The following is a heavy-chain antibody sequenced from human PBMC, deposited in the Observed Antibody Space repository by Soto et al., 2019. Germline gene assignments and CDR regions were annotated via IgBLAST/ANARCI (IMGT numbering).Heavy chain of an antibody. Sequence: QLQLQESGPGLVKASETLSLTCTVSGGSLSSSPYFWGWIRRPPGKGLEFIGSINNFGDTYYNPSLGSRVTLSVDPSKTQFSLRVTSVTAPDTGLYYCSRRAPEGFDPWGQGTLVTVSS. CDR1: GGSLSSSPYF. CDR3: SRRAPEGFDP. J-gene: IGHJ5*02. CDR2: INNFGDT. V-gene: IGHV4-39*01.